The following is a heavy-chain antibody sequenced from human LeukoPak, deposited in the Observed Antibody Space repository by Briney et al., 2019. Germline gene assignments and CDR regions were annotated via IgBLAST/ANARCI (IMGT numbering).Heavy chain of an antibody. CDR3: AREYYYGSGSYGGY. Sequence: GGSLRLSCAASRFTFSSYWMSWVRQAPGKGLGWVANIKQDGSEKYYVDSVKGRFTISRDNAKNSLYLQMNSLRAEDTAVYYCAREYYYGSGSYGGYWGQGTLVTVSS. D-gene: IGHD3-10*01. V-gene: IGHV3-7*01. CDR2: IKQDGSEK. CDR1: RFTFSSYW. J-gene: IGHJ4*02.